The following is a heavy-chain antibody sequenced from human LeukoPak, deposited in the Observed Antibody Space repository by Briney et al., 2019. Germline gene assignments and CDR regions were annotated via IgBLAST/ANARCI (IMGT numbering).Heavy chain of an antibody. J-gene: IGHJ6*03. CDR3: ARGKSSSWYNRPGYYYYMDV. V-gene: IGHV4-34*01. D-gene: IGHD6-13*01. CDR1: GGSFSGYY. CDR2: INHRGST. Sequence: PSETLSLTCAVYGGSFSGYYWSWIRQPPGKGLEWIGEINHRGSTNYNPSLKSRVTISVDTSKNQFSLKLSSVTAADTAVYYCARGKSSSWYNRPGYYYYMDVWGKGTTVTVSS.